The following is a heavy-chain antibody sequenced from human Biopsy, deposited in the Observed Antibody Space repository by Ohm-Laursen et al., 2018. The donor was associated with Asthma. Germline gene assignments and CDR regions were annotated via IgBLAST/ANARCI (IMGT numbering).Heavy chain of an antibody. D-gene: IGHD3-10*01. J-gene: IGHJ6*02. CDR3: TRDRYYASVTSESYYYGVDF. CDR2: ISYGGSET. V-gene: IGHV3-30*03. CDR1: GFRFSVYG. Sequence: SLRLSCAASGFRFSVYGMHWVRQAPGKGPEWVALISYGGSETGYADSVKGRFTISRDNFRNTLHLQMTSVRPDDSAVYFCTRDRYYASVTSESYYYGVDFWGQGTTATVSS.